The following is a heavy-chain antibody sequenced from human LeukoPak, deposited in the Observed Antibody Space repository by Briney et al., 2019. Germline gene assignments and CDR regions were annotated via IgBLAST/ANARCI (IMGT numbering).Heavy chain of an antibody. Sequence: GASVKVSCKASGYTFTGYYIHWVRQAPGQGLEWMGWINPNSGGTNYAQKFQGRVTMTRDTSISTAYMELSRMRPDDTAVYYCARTIPVTVIYYFDYWGQGTLVTVSS. CDR2: INPNSGGT. CDR1: GYTFTGYY. V-gene: IGHV1-2*02. D-gene: IGHD2-2*02. J-gene: IGHJ4*02. CDR3: ARTIPVTVIYYFDY.